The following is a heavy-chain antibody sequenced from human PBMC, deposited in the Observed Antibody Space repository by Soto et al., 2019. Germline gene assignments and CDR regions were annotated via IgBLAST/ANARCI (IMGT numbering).Heavy chain of an antibody. V-gene: IGHV1-8*02. CDR2: MNPGSGDT. D-gene: IGHD5-18*01. Sequence: ASVKVSCKASGYTFTNNDVSWGRQATGQGLEWMGWMNPGSGDTGYAQKFQGRVTMTRDISIATAYMELNSLTSEDTAIYYCARMESFGSLNWFDTWGQGTLVTVSS. CDR3: ARMESFGSLNWFDT. CDR1: GYTFTNND. J-gene: IGHJ5*02.